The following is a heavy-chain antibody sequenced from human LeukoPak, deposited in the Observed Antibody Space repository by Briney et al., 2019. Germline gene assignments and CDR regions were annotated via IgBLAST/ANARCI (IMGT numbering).Heavy chain of an antibody. V-gene: IGHV4-34*01. Sequence: PSETLSLTCAVYGGSFSGYYWSWIRQPPGKGLEWIGEINHSGSTNYNPSLKSRVTISVDTSKNQFSLKLSSVTAADTAVYYCAREYRSGWYANWGQGTLVTVSS. J-gene: IGHJ4*02. CDR1: GGSFSGYY. CDR2: INHSGST. D-gene: IGHD6-19*01. CDR3: AREYRSGWYAN.